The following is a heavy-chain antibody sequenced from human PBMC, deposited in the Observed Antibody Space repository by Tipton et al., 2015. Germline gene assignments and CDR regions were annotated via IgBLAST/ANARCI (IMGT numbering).Heavy chain of an antibody. CDR3: IRGLRGVRGTDY. CDR2: VKYDGTEE. J-gene: IGHJ4*02. CDR1: GVTFSSYA. Sequence: SLRLSCAASGVTFSSYAMSWVRQAPGKGLEWVSHVKYDGTEETYANSVKGRFTISRDNAKNTLFLQMDSLRAEDTAVYYCIRGLRGVRGTDYWGQGTLVTVSS. D-gene: IGHD2-2*01. V-gene: IGHV3-74*03.